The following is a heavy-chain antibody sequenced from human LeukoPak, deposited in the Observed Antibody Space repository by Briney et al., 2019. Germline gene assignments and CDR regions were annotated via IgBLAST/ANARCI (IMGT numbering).Heavy chain of an antibody. Sequence: GGSLRLSCAASGFTVSSNYMSWVRQAPGKGLEWVSVIYSGGNTYYGDSVKGRFTISRDNSKNTLYLQMNSLRAEDTAVYYCARALDIVATITPIDYWGQGTLVTVSS. J-gene: IGHJ4*02. CDR1: GFTVSSNY. D-gene: IGHD5-12*01. CDR3: ARALDIVATITPIDY. V-gene: IGHV3-66*01. CDR2: IYSGGNT.